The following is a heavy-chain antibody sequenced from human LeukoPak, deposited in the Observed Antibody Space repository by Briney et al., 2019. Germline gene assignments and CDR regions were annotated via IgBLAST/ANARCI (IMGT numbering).Heavy chain of an antibody. J-gene: IGHJ4*02. D-gene: IGHD2-21*01. CDR3: ARGWGLHY. CDR1: GGSISSYY. CDR2: IFYSGST. Sequence: SETLSLTCTVSGGSISSYYWSWIRQPPGKGLEWVGNIFYSGSTYYNPSLKSRVTISVDTSKNQFSLKLSSVTAADTAVYFCARGWGLHYWGQGTLVTVSS. V-gene: IGHV4-59*12.